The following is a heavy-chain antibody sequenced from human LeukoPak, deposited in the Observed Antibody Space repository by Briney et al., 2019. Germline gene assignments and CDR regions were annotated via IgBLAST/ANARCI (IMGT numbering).Heavy chain of an antibody. D-gene: IGHD4-4*01. J-gene: IGHJ4*02. Sequence: SETLSLTCTVSGGSISSYYWSWIRQPPGKGLEWIGYIYYSGSTNYNPSLKSRVTISVDTSKNQFSLKLSSVTAADTAVYYCASLINDYSNYHYFDYWGQGTLVTVSS. CDR3: ASLINDYSNYHYFDY. CDR2: IYYSGST. V-gene: IGHV4-59*08. CDR1: GGSISSYY.